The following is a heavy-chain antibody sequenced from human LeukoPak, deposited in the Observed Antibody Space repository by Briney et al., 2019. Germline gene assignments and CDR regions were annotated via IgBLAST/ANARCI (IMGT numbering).Heavy chain of an antibody. CDR1: GYTFTGYY. J-gene: IGHJ4*02. V-gene: IGHV1-2*02. CDR2: INPNSGGT. Sequence: ASVKVSCKASGYTFTGYYMHWVRQAPGQGLEWMGWINPNSGGTNYAQKFQGRVTMTRDTSISTAYMELSRLRSDDTAVYYCARTLSIAARYYYFDYWGQGTLVTVSS. CDR3: ARTLSIAARYYYFDY. D-gene: IGHD6-6*01.